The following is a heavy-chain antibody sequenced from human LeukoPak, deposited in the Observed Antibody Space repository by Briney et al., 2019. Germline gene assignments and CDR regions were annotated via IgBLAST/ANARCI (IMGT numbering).Heavy chain of an antibody. CDR3: VRDRAEGRAWVEFDP. CDR1: GFSVSSYG. V-gene: IGHV3-66*03. J-gene: IGHJ5*02. Sequence: GGSLRLSCVASGFSVSSYGMSWVRQAPGKAPEWDSLLYSNGGKYYADSVQGRFIISRDNSKKTLYLQMNNLRVEDTAVYHCVRDRAEGRAWVEFDPWGQGTVVTVSS. CDR2: LYSNGGK.